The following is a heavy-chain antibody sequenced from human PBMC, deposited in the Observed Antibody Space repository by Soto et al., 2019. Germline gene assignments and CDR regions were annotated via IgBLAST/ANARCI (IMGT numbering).Heavy chain of an antibody. V-gene: IGHV2-5*02. D-gene: IGHD2-15*01. CDR3: AHRRGGCSGGSCYSHYYGMDV. CDR2: IYWDDDK. CDR1: GFSLSTSGVG. Sequence: QITLKESGPTLVKPTQTLTLTCTFSGFSLSTSGVGVGWIRQPPGKALEWLALIYWDDDKRYSPSLKSRLTTTKDTSKNQVVLTMTNMDPVDTATYYCAHRRGGCSGGSCYSHYYGMDVWGQGTTVTVSS. J-gene: IGHJ6*02.